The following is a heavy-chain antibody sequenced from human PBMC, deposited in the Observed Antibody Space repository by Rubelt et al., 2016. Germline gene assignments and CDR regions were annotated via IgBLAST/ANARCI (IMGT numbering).Heavy chain of an antibody. CDR1: GGSVSSGSYY. Sequence: QVQLQESGPGLVKPSETLSLTCTVSGGSVSSGSYYWSWIRQPPGKGLEWIGSIYYSGSTYYNPSLKSRVTISVDTSKNQFSLKRSSVTAADTAVYYCARNVRLRGVIFNWFDPWGQGTLVTVSS. CDR3: ARNVRLRGVIFNWFDP. D-gene: IGHD3-10*01. CDR2: IYYSGST. V-gene: IGHV4-39*01. J-gene: IGHJ5*02.